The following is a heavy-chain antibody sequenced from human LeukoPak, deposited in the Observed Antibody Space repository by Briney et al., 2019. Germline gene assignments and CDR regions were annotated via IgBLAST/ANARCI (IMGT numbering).Heavy chain of an antibody. D-gene: IGHD4-23*01. CDR2: MNPNSGNT. CDR3: ARWQVTAGNWFDP. CDR1: GYTFTSYD. J-gene: IGHJ5*02. Sequence: VASVKVSCKASGYTFTSYDINWVRQATGQGLEWMGWMNPNSGNTGYAQKFQGRVTITRNTSISTAYMELSSLRSDDTAVYYCARWQVTAGNWFDPWGQGTLVTVSS. V-gene: IGHV1-8*03.